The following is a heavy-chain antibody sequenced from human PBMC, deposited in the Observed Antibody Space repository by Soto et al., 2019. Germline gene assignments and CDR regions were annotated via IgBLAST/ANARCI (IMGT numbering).Heavy chain of an antibody. CDR2: IGGGGADT. D-gene: IGHD1-26*01. J-gene: IGHJ5*02. Sequence: DVQLLESGGGLVQPGGSLTLSCAASRFTFSDYAMSWVRQAPGKGLEWVSGIGGGGADTYYADSVKGRFTISRDNSKNTLDLQMNRLRDEDTAVYYCAKDAVPYNGKWDWFAPWGQGTLVTVSS. CDR3: AKDAVPYNGKWDWFAP. CDR1: RFTFSDYA. V-gene: IGHV3-23*01.